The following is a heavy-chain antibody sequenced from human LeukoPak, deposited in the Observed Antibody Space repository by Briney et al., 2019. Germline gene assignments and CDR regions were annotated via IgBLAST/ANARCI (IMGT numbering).Heavy chain of an antibody. V-gene: IGHV1-69*08. CDR1: GDTFSSYI. D-gene: IGHD5-12*01. CDR3: ARFFSDYDVY. CDR2: IIPIFGTA. Sequence: GASVKVSCKASGDTFSSYIISWVRQAPGQGLEWMGRIIPIFGTANYAQKFQGRVTITADKSTSTAYMELSSLRSEDTAVYYCARFFSDYDVYWGQGTLVTVSS. J-gene: IGHJ4*02.